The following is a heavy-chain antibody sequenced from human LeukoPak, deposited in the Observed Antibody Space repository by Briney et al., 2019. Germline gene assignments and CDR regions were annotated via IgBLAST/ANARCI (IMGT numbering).Heavy chain of an antibody. CDR3: AREGHDPDYWYYYMDV. CDR2: INPNSGGT. Sequence: ASVTVSCKASGYTFTGYFMHWVRQAPGQGPEWMGWINPNSGGTKYAQKFQGRVTMTRDTSISTAYMELSSLRSDDTAVYYCAREGHDPDYWYYYMDVWGKGTTVTVSS. CDR1: GYTFTGYF. V-gene: IGHV1-2*02. J-gene: IGHJ6*03.